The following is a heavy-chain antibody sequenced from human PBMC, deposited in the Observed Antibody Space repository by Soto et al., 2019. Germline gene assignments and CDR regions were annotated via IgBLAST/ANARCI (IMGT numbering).Heavy chain of an antibody. J-gene: IGHJ4*02. Sequence: QVQLQESGPGLVKPSQTLSLTCTVSGGSISSGGYYWSWIRQHPGKGLEWIGYIYYSGSTYYNPSLKSRVTTSVDTCQNQFPLKLSSVTAADTAVYYWARGDSGYYDSSGYYSYWGQGTLVTVTS. V-gene: IGHV4-31*03. CDR1: GGSISSGGYY. D-gene: IGHD3-22*01. CDR3: ARGDSGYYDSSGYYSY. CDR2: IYYSGST.